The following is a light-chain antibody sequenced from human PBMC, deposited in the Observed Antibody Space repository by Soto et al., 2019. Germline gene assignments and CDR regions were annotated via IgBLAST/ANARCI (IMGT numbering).Light chain of an antibody. V-gene: IGLV4-69*01. CDR1: SDHSDYT. Sequence: QSVLTQSPSASASLGASVKLTCTLSSDHSDYTIAWHQQQPEKGPHYLMNVNSDGSHRKGDGIPDRFSGSSSGAERYLTISSLQSEDEADYYCQTWSTGIRVFGGGTKLTVL. CDR2: VNSDGSH. J-gene: IGLJ3*02. CDR3: QTWSTGIRV.